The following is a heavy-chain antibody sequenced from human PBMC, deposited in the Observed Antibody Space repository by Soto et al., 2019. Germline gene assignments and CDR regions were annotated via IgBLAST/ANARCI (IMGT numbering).Heavy chain of an antibody. CDR2: IYYSGST. D-gene: IGHD3-22*01. V-gene: IGHV4-39*01. Sequence: PSETLSLTCTVSGGSISSSSYYWGWIRQPPGKGLEWIGSIYYSGSTYYNPSLRSRVTMSVDTSKNQFSLKLMSVTAADTAVYYCARHFVAVVIKGWGYWGQGTLVTVSS. CDR3: ARHFVAVVIKGWGY. CDR1: GGSISSSSYY. J-gene: IGHJ4*02.